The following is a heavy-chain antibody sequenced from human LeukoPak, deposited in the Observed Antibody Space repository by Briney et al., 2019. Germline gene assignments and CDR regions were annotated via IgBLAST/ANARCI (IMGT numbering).Heavy chain of an antibody. CDR1: GDSISSGDYY. D-gene: IGHD2-2*01. J-gene: IGHJ5*02. CDR2: IYYSGST. CDR3: ARGYIVVVPAAFGWFDP. Sequence: SQTLSLTCSVSGDSISSGDYYWSWIRQPPGKGLEWIGYIYYSGSTNYNPSLKSRVTISVDTSKNQFSLKLSSVTAADTAVYYCARGYIVVVPAAFGWFDPWGQGTLVTVSS. V-gene: IGHV4-61*08.